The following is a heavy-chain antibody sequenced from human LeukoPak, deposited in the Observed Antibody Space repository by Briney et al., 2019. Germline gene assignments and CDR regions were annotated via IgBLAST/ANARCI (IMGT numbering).Heavy chain of an antibody. D-gene: IGHD3-10*01. CDR1: GFTFTYYA. J-gene: IGHJ3*01. V-gene: IGHV3-30-3*01. CDR3: ARGPDPVVRGPRRAFDL. CDR2: ISYDGSRQ. Sequence: GGSLRLSCAASGFTFTYYAMHCVRQAPGKGLELVALISYDGSRQYYTDSVKGRFIISRDDSKNTVYLQMNSLGVDDTALYYCARGPDPVVRGPRRAFDLWGQGTMVTVSS.